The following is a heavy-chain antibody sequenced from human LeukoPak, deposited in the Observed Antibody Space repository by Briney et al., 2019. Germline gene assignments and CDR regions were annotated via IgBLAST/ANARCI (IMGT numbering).Heavy chain of an antibody. V-gene: IGHV6-1*01. Sequence: SQTLSLTFAISGDSVSSNSAAWNWIRQSPSRGLEWLGRTYYRSKWYNDYAVSVKSRITINPDTSKNQFSLQLNSVTPEDTVVYYCARYYFGELLPGSYYYYGMDVWGQGTTVTVSS. J-gene: IGHJ6*02. CDR2: TYYRSKWYN. D-gene: IGHD2-15*01. CDR1: GDSVSSNSAA. CDR3: ARYYFGELLPGSYYYYGMDV.